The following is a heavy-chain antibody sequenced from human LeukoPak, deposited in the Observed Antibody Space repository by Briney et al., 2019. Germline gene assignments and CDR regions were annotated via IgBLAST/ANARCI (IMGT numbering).Heavy chain of an antibody. V-gene: IGHV3-73*01. CDR2: VRSKANSYAT. J-gene: IGHJ3*02. CDR1: GFTFSGSA. CDR3: TRWEQWLVRDAFDI. Sequence: PGGSLRLSCAASGFTFSGSAMHWVRQASGKGLEWVGRVRSKANSYATAYAASVKGRFTISRDDSKNTAYLQMNSLKTEDTAVYYCTRWEQWLVRDAFDIWGQGTMVTVSS. D-gene: IGHD6-19*01.